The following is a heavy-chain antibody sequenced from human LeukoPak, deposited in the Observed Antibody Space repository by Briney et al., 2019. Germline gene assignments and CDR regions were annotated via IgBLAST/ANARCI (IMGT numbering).Heavy chain of an antibody. D-gene: IGHD3-10*01. CDR3: ARTEYGSGSLPLIDY. CDR1: GFTFSSYA. CDR2: ISYDGSNK. V-gene: IGHV3-30-3*01. J-gene: IGHJ4*02. Sequence: GGSLRLSCAASGFTFSSYAMHWVRQAPGKGLEWVAVISYDGSNKYYADSVKGRFTISRDNSKNTLYLQMNSLRAEDTAVYYCARTEYGSGSLPLIDYLGQGTLVTVSS.